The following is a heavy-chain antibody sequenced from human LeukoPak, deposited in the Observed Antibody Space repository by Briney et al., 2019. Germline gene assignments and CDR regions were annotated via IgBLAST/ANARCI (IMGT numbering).Heavy chain of an antibody. V-gene: IGHV4-30-2*01. D-gene: IGHD2-2*02. CDR2: FSHSGST. CDR3: AGQNIPTPHDY. CDR1: GGSINSGGYY. J-gene: IGHJ4*02. Sequence: SETLSLTCTVSGGSINSGGYYWTWIRQPPGEGLEWIAYFSHSGSTFYNPSLKSRVTISLDASKNQFSLNLRSVTAADTAVYYCAGQNIPTPHDYWGQGTQVTVSS.